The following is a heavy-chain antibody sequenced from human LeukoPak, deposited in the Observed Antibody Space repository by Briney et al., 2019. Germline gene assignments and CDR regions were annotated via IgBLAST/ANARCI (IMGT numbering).Heavy chain of an antibody. CDR2: INHSGST. CDR3: AGLGRYCSGGSCNY. J-gene: IGHJ4*02. D-gene: IGHD2-15*01. CDR1: GESFSGYY. Sequence: SETLSLTCAVYGESFSGYYWSWIRQPPGKGLEWIGEINHSGSTNYNPSLKSRVTISVDTSKNQFSLKLSSVTAADTAVYYCAGLGRYCSGGSCNYWGQGTLVTVSS. V-gene: IGHV4-34*01.